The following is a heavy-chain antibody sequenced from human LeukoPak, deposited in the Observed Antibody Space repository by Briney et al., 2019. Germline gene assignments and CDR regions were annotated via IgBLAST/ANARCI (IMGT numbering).Heavy chain of an antibody. CDR1: GLTFSSHW. V-gene: IGHV3-74*01. CDR2: ITNDGSST. Sequence: GGSLRLSCAASGLTFSSHWMHWVRQAPGKGLVWVSRITNDGSSTTYADSVKGRFTISRDNAKNSLYLQMNSLRAEDTAVYYCARDEGATFDYWGQGTLVTVSS. D-gene: IGHD1-26*01. J-gene: IGHJ4*02. CDR3: ARDEGATFDY.